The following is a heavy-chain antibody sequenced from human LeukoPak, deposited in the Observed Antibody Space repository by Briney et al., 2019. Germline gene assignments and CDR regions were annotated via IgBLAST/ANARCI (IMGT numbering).Heavy chain of an antibody. CDR2: ISTYNGNT. V-gene: IGHV1-18*01. D-gene: IGHD4-17*01. Sequence: ASVKVSCKASGYTFTSYGISWARQAPGQGLEWMGWISTYNGNTDYAQKLQGRVTMTTDTSTSTAYMELRSLRSDDTAVYYCARITQTDYDFDYWGQGTLVIVSS. J-gene: IGHJ4*02. CDR3: ARITQTDYDFDY. CDR1: GYTFTSYG.